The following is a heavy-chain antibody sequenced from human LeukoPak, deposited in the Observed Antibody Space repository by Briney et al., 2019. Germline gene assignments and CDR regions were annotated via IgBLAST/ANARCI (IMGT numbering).Heavy chain of an antibody. D-gene: IGHD3-22*01. V-gene: IGHV1-2*02. CDR3: ARDGWYDSSGYYRPFDY. CDR1: GYTFTGYY. CDR2: INPNSGGT. J-gene: IGHJ4*02. Sequence: ASVKVSCKASGYTFTGYYMHWVRQAPGQGLEWMGWINPNSGGTNYAQKFQGRVTMTRDTSISTAYMELSRLRSDDTAVYYCARDGWYDSSGYYRPFDYWGQGTLVTVSS.